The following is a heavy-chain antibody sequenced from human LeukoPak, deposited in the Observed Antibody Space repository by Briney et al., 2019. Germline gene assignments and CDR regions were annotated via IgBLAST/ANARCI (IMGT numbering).Heavy chain of an antibody. CDR2: IYYSGST. Sequence: PSQTLSLTCPVSCGSISSGGYYWTWIRQHPGKGPERIGDIYYSGSTYYSPSLKSRVTLSVDTSKNQFSLKLSSVTAADTAVYCCASKTPSSISPLNAFDIWGQGTMVTVSS. J-gene: IGHJ3*02. D-gene: IGHD6-6*01. CDR1: CGSISSGGYY. V-gene: IGHV4-31*03. CDR3: ASKTPSSISPLNAFDI.